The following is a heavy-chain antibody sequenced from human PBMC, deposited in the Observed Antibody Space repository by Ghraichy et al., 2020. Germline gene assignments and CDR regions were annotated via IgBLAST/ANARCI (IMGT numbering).Heavy chain of an antibody. Sequence: TLSLTCTVSGGSISSGGYYWSWIRQHPGKGLEWIGYIYYSGSTYYNPSLKSRVTISVDTSKNQFSLKLSSVTAADTAVYYCARGDGSGSYYHAFWFDPWGQGTLVTVSS. CDR2: IYYSGST. D-gene: IGHD3-10*01. J-gene: IGHJ5*02. CDR3: ARGDGSGSYYHAFWFDP. V-gene: IGHV4-31*03. CDR1: GGSISSGGYY.